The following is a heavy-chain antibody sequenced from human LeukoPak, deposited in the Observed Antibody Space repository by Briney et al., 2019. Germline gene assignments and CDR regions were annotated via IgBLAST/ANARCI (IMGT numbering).Heavy chain of an antibody. Sequence: ASVKVSCKASGYTFTGYYMHWVRQAPGQGLEWMGRINPNSGGTNYAQKFQGRVTMTRDTSISTAYMELRSLRSDDTAVYYCASGHCSGGSCLDAFDIWGQGTMVTVSS. CDR2: INPNSGGT. V-gene: IGHV1-2*06. J-gene: IGHJ3*02. CDR1: GYTFTGYY. CDR3: ASGHCSGGSCLDAFDI. D-gene: IGHD2-15*01.